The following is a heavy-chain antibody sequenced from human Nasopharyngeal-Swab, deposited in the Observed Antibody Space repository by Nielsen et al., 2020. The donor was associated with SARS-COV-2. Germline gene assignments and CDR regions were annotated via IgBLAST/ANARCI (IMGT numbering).Heavy chain of an antibody. V-gene: IGHV7-4-1*02. D-gene: IGHD3-3*01. CDR3: ARDPSLTTIFGVVIIRGYYFDY. Sequence: ASVKVSCKASGYTFTSYAMNWVRQATGQGLEWMGWINTNTGNPTYAQGFTGRFVFSLDTSVSTAYLQISSLKAEDTAVYYCARDPSLTTIFGVVIIRGYYFDYWGQGTLVTVSS. CDR2: INTNTGNP. CDR1: GYTFTSYA. J-gene: IGHJ4*02.